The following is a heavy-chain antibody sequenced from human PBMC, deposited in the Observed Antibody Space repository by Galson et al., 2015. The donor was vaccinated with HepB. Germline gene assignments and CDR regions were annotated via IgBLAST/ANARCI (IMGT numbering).Heavy chain of an antibody. J-gene: IGHJ5*02. Sequence: SVKVSCKASGYTFTSYGISWVRQAPGQGLEWMGWISAYNGNTNYAQKLQGRVTMTTDTSTSTAYMELRSLRSDDTAVYYCARDLAPMVRGRGWFDPWGQGTLVTVSS. CDR1: GYTFTSYG. CDR2: ISAYNGNT. D-gene: IGHD3-10*01. V-gene: IGHV1-18*01. CDR3: ARDLAPMVRGRGWFDP.